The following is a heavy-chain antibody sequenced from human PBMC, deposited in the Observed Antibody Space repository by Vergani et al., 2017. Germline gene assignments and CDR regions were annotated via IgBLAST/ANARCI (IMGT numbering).Heavy chain of an antibody. D-gene: IGHD4-11*01. Sequence: QVQLQQWGGGLLKPSETLSLTCVVNGGSFTSYHWTWIRQSPGEGLEWVGDIDHTGRPDYNPSLKSRLTMSVDKSQNQFSLTLNSVPATDTEIYFCARVNTETNGHLYYYYYMDVWGQGTAVTVS. CDR2: IDHTGRP. CDR1: GGSFTSYH. CDR3: ARVNTETNGHLYYYYYMDV. V-gene: IGHV4-34*01. J-gene: IGHJ6*03.